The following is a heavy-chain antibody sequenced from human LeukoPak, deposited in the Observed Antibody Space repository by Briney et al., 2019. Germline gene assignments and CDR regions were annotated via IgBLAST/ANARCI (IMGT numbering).Heavy chain of an antibody. CDR3: ARELGVDCSSTSCYVGWFDP. V-gene: IGHV4-61*02. Sequence: TLSLTXTVSGGSISSGSYYWSWIGQPAGKGLQWIGRIYTSGSTNYNPSLKSRVTISVDTSKNQFSLKLSSVTAADTAVYYCARELGVDCSSTSCYVGWFDPWGQGTLVTVSS. CDR2: IYTSGST. CDR1: GGSISSGSYY. J-gene: IGHJ5*02. D-gene: IGHD2-2*01.